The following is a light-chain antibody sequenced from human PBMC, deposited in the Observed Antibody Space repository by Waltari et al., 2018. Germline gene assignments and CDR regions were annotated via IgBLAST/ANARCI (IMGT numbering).Light chain of an antibody. V-gene: IGLV3-1*01. J-gene: IGLJ2*01. CDR2: QDT. Sequence: SYELTQPPSVSVSPGQTASITCSGNKLGDKYACWYQQKPGPSPVVVLYQDTKRPSGSPERFSGSNSGNTATLTISGTQAMDEADYYCQAWDTSTYHVVFGGGTKLTVL. CDR3: QAWDTSTYHVV. CDR1: KLGDKY.